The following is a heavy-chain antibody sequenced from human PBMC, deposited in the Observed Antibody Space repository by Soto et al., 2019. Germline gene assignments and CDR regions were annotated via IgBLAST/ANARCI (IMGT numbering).Heavy chain of an antibody. Sequence: GGSLRLSCAASGFTFSSYAMSWFRQAPGKGLEWVSAISGSGGSTYYADSVKGRFTISRDNSKNTLYLQMNSLRAEDTAVYYCAKDILVVVAATEGAFDIWGQGTMVTVSS. CDR2: ISGSGGST. CDR1: GFTFSSYA. CDR3: AKDILVVVAATEGAFDI. D-gene: IGHD2-15*01. J-gene: IGHJ3*02. V-gene: IGHV3-23*01.